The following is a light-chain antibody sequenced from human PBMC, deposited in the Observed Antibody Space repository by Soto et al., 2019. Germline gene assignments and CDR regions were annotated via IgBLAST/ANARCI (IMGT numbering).Light chain of an antibody. CDR2: DAS. CDR1: QSVSSSY. J-gene: IGKJ4*01. V-gene: IGKV3-11*01. Sequence: EIVMTQSPATLSVSPGERATLSCRASQSVSSSYLAWHQQKPGQAPRLLIFDASNRPTGIPARFTGSGSGTDFNLTISSLEPEDFAVYYCQQRSSWPPITFGGGTKVDIK. CDR3: QQRSSWPPIT.